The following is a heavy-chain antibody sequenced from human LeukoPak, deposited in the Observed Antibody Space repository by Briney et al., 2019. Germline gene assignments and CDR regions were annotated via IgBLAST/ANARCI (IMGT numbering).Heavy chain of an antibody. V-gene: IGHV3-9*01. CDR1: GFTFDDYA. CDR2: ITGNSDTI. Sequence: PGGSLRLSCAASGFTFDDYAMHWVRHAPGKGLEWVSGITGNSDTIDYADSVKGRFTISRDNAKNSLYLQMNSLRAEDTALYYCAKDTTYYYDSSGYDGFDIWGQGTMVTVSS. J-gene: IGHJ3*02. D-gene: IGHD3-22*01. CDR3: AKDTTYYYDSSGYDGFDI.